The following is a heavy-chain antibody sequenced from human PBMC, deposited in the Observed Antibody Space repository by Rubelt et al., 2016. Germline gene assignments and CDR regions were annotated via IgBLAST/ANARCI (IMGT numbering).Heavy chain of an antibody. V-gene: IGHV1-46*01. J-gene: IGHJ4*01. D-gene: IGHD5-24*01. Sequence: QVQLVQSGAEVKKPGASVKVSCKASGYTFTSSYMHWVRQAPGQGLEWMGIINPSGGSTSYAKKSEGRVTMDRGTSTSRVYMELSGVRSEETAVYYCARTKTVEMTTIPLADWGQGTLVTVSS. CDR2: INPSGGST. CDR3: ARTKTVEMTTIPLAD. CDR1: GYTFTSSY.